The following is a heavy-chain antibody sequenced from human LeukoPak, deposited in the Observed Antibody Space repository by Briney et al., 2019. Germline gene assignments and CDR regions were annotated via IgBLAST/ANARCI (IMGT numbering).Heavy chain of an antibody. CDR3: ARGSSGGYYYYDSSGYYLDY. D-gene: IGHD3-22*01. CDR1: GCSITGYH. Sequence: SETLSLTCTVSGCSITGYHWSWIRQPPGKGLEWIGYIYSSGSTEYKPSLKSRVTISVDTSKNQFSLKLSSVTAADTAVYYCARGSSGGYYYYDSSGYYLDYWGQGTLVTVSS. J-gene: IGHJ4*02. CDR2: IYSSGST. V-gene: IGHV4-59*01.